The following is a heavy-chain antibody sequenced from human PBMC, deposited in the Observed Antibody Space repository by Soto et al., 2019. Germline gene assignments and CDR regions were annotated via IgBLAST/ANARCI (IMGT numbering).Heavy chain of an antibody. Sequence: PSETLSLTCAVYGGSFSGYYWSWIRQPPGKGLEWIGEINHSENTYYNPSLKSRVTISVDTSKNQFSLKLSSVTAADTAVYYCATRWGSSSWYYFDYWGQGTLVTVSS. CDR2: INHSENT. D-gene: IGHD6-13*01. CDR1: GGSFSGYY. CDR3: ATRWGSSSWYYFDY. J-gene: IGHJ4*02. V-gene: IGHV4-34*01.